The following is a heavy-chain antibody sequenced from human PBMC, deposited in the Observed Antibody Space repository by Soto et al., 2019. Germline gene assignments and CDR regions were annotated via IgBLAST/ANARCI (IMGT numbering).Heavy chain of an antibody. J-gene: IGHJ4*02. D-gene: IGHD2-21*02. CDR2: INWNDDK. CDR1: GFSLTTGGVS. Sequence: SGPTLVNPTQTLTLTCTFSGFSLTTGGVSVGWIRQSPGKALEWLASINWNDDKRYSPSLKSRVTITKDNSKKQVVLTITNVHPVDTAAYLGARRVDCRERFEYWGQGTLVTVSS. CDR3: ARRVDCRERFEY. V-gene: IGHV2-5*01.